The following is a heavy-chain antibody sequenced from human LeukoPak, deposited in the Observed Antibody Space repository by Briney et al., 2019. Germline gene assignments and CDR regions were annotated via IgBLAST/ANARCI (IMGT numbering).Heavy chain of an antibody. Sequence: GGSLRLTCAASGFTFNNYAMSWVRQAPGKGLEWVSGISGSGGSTYYADSVKGRFTISRDNSKNTLYLQMNSLTAEDTAVYYCAKDSVPYYYGSGSYPDYWGQGTLVTVSS. CDR2: ISGSGGST. V-gene: IGHV3-23*01. CDR3: AKDSVPYYYGSGSYPDY. CDR1: GFTFNNYA. J-gene: IGHJ4*02. D-gene: IGHD3-10*01.